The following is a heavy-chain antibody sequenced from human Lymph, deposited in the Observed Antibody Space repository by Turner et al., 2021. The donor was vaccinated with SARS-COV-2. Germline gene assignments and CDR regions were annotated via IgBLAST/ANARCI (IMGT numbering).Heavy chain of an antibody. CDR3: AWALYYYYGMDV. Sequence: QVQPVESGGGVVQPGRSLRLSCAASGFTFISYGMHGVRQAPGKGLEWVAVISYDGGHKSYADSVKGRFTISRDNSKNTLYLQMISLRAEDTAVYYCAWALYYYYGMDVWGQGTTVTVSS. CDR2: ISYDGGHK. CDR1: GFTFISYG. J-gene: IGHJ6*02. V-gene: IGHV3-30*03.